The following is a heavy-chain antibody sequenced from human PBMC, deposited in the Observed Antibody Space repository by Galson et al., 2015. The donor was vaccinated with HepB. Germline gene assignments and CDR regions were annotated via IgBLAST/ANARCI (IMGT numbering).Heavy chain of an antibody. CDR3: ARQRGHTRDYGINPPYYYYGMDV. J-gene: IGHJ6*02. Sequence: ETLSLTCTVSGDSISFYYWSWIRQPPGKGLEWIGYIYYSGSTNYNPSLKSRVTISVDTSKKQFSLKLSSVTAADTAVYYCARQRGHTRDYGINPPYYYYGMDVWGQGTTVTVSS. CDR1: GDSISFYY. CDR2: IYYSGST. V-gene: IGHV4-59*08. D-gene: IGHD4-17*01.